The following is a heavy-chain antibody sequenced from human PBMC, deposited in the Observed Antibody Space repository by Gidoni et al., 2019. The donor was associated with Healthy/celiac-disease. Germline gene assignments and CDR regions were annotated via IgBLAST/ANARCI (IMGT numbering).Heavy chain of an antibody. CDR2: ISGSGGST. D-gene: IGHD2-15*01. J-gene: IGHJ4*02. V-gene: IGHV3-23*01. CDR1: GFTFSSYA. Sequence: EVQLLESGGGLVQPGGSLRLSCAASGFTFSSYAMSWVRQALGKGLEWVSAISGSGGSTYYADSVKGRFTISRDNSKNTLYLQMNSLRAEDTAVYYCAKMGMGDIVVVVAAYYWGQGTLVTVSS. CDR3: AKMGMGDIVVVVAAYY.